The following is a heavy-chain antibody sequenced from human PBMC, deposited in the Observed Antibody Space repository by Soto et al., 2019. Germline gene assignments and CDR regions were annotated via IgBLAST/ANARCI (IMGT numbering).Heavy chain of an antibody. D-gene: IGHD5-18*01. V-gene: IGHV3-30-3*01. Sequence: QVQLVESGGGVVQPGRSLRLSCAASGFTFSSYAMHWVRQAPGKGLEWVAVISYDGSNKYYADSVKGRFTISRDNSKNTLYVQMNSLRAEDTAVYYCARDADTAMAAIYGMDVWGQGTTVTVSS. J-gene: IGHJ6*02. CDR2: ISYDGSNK. CDR1: GFTFSSYA. CDR3: ARDADTAMAAIYGMDV.